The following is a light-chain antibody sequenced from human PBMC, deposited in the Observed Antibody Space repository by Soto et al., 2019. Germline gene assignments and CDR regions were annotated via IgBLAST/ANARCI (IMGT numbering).Light chain of an antibody. CDR3: QQRTNWLPVT. J-gene: IGKJ5*01. Sequence: EIVLTQSPATLSLSPGERATLSCRASQSVSSSLAWYQQKPGQPPRLLIYEASNRATGIPARFSGSGSGTDFTLTISSLEPEDFAVYYCQQRTNWLPVTFGQGTRLETK. V-gene: IGKV3-11*01. CDR2: EAS. CDR1: QSVSSS.